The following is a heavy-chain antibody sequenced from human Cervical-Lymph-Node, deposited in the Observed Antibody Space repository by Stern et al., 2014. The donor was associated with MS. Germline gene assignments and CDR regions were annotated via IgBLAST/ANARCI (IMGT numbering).Heavy chain of an antibody. Sequence: EVQLGESGGGLVKPGGSLRITCAASGFAFNSYAMNWVRQAPGQGLEWVSYISSSSLYMYYADSVKGRFTTSRDNARNSLFLQMNSLRVEDTAVYYCAGEEMAAAGQNRFDPWGQGTLVTVSS. V-gene: IGHV3-21*01. CDR3: AGEEMAAAGQNRFDP. J-gene: IGHJ5*02. D-gene: IGHD6-13*01. CDR1: GFAFNSYA. CDR2: ISSSSLYM.